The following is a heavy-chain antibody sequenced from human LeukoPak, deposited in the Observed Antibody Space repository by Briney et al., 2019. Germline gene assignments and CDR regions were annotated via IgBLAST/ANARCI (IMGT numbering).Heavy chain of an antibody. CDR2: IRYDGSNK. D-gene: IGHD2-2*01. V-gene: IGHV3-30*02. CDR3: AREYCSSTSCLLDF. Sequence: GGSLRLSCAASGFTFSSYGMHWVRQAPGKGLVWVACIRYDGSNKNYADSVKGRFTISRDNSKNTLYLQMNSLTAGDTAVYYCAREYCSSTSCLLDFWGQGTLVTVSS. CDR1: GFTFSSYG. J-gene: IGHJ4*02.